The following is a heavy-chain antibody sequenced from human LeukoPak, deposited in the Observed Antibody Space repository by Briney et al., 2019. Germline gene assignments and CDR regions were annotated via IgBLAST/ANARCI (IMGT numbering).Heavy chain of an antibody. Sequence: PSETLSLTCAVSGYSINSGHYWGWIRQPPGKGLEWIGSIYHSGSTFYNPSLKSRVAISLDTSKNQFSLELSSVTAADTAVDYCARDSISPGRNRFDPWGQGTLVSVSS. D-gene: IGHD1-26*01. CDR3: ARDSISPGRNRFDP. V-gene: IGHV4-38-2*02. CDR2: IYHSGST. J-gene: IGHJ5*02. CDR1: GYSINSGHY.